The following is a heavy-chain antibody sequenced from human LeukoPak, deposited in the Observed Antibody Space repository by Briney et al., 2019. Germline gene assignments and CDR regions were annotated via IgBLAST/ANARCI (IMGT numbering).Heavy chain of an antibody. CDR3: AKVLYGSGSRPSMDV. Sequence: PGGSLRLSCAASGFTFSSYGMHWVRQAPGKGLEWVAVISYDGSNKYYADSVKGRFTISRDNSKNTLYLQMNSLRAEDTAEYYCAKVLYGSGSRPSMDVWGQGTTVTVSS. V-gene: IGHV3-30*18. J-gene: IGHJ6*02. CDR2: ISYDGSNK. D-gene: IGHD3-10*01. CDR1: GFTFSSYG.